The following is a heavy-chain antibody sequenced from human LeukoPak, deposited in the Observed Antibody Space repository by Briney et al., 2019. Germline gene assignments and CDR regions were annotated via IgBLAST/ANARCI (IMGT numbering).Heavy chain of an antibody. Sequence: ASVKVSCKASGYTFTSYGISWVRQAPGQGLEWMGWIIAYNGNTNYAQKLQGRVTMTTDTSTSTAYMELRSLRSDDTAVYYCARSPKSIAVAGTGFDYWGQGTLVTVSS. CDR1: GYTFTSYG. J-gene: IGHJ4*02. CDR2: IIAYNGNT. V-gene: IGHV1-18*01. CDR3: ARSPKSIAVAGTGFDY. D-gene: IGHD6-19*01.